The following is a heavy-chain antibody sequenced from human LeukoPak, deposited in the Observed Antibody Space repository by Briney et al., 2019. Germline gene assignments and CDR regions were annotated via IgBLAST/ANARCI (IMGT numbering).Heavy chain of an antibody. V-gene: IGHV4-39*01. J-gene: IGHJ4*02. CDR3: ARHLSPGYSYGYDDY. CDR2: IYYSGST. D-gene: IGHD5-18*01. Sequence: PSETLSLTCTVSGGSISSSSYYWGWIRQPPGKGLEWIGSIYYSGSTYYNPSLKSRVTISVDTSKNQFSLKLSSVTAADTAVYYCARHLSPGYSYGYDDYWGQGTLVTVSS. CDR1: GGSISSSSYY.